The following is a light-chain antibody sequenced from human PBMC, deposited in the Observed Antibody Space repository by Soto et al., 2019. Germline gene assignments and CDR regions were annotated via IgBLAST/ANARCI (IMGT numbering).Light chain of an antibody. Sequence: NFMLTKPHSVSEYPGKTVIISCTRSSGSIASNYVQWYQQRPGSSPTTVIYEDNQRPSGVPDRFSGSIDSSSNSASLTISGLETEDEADYFCQSYDATNQVVGGGTKLTVL. CDR2: EDN. J-gene: IGLJ3*02. CDR1: SGSIASNY. CDR3: QSYDATNQV. V-gene: IGLV6-57*01.